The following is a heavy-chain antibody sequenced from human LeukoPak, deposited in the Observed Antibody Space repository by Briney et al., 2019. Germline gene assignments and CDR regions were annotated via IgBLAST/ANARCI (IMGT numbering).Heavy chain of an antibody. CDR2: IRSDSSNQ. J-gene: IGHJ4*02. Sequence: GGSLRLSCAASAFRFSSYGMHWVRQAPGKGPEWVAFIRSDSSNQYYADSVKGRFTISRDNSKNTLYLQMNSLRAEDTAVYYCAKDGHWTFDYWGQGTLVTVSS. CDR3: AKDGHWTFDY. CDR1: AFRFSSYG. V-gene: IGHV3-30*02. D-gene: IGHD1-1*01.